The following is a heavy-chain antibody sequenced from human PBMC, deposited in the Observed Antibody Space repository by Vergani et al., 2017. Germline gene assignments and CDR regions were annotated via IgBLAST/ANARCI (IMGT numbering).Heavy chain of an antibody. Sequence: EVHLLESGGGLVQSGGSLRLSCAASGFTFSDFSMSWVRQAPGKGLEWVAFIGSSGPYINYADSVKGRFIISRDNTNNSLFLHLRSLRAEDAAVYYCARDCTSGGCPDNYGMDVWGQGATVTVSS. V-gene: IGHV3-21*06. CDR3: ARDCTSGGCPDNYGMDV. J-gene: IGHJ6*02. CDR2: IGSSGPYI. CDR1: GFTFSDFS. D-gene: IGHD2-8*01.